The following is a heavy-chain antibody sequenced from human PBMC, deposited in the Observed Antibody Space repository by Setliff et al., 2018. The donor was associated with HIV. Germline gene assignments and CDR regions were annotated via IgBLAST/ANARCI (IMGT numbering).Heavy chain of an antibody. Sequence: SETLSLTCTVSGGSMNSHYWSWIRQSPGRGLEWIGYIYYSVSTKYNPSLKSRVSMSIDTSKNQFSLKMSSVTAADTAVYYCARSKTFYDFWGGYYTHGAFKIWGLGTMVT. CDR1: GGSMNSHY. J-gene: IGHJ3*02. CDR2: IYYSVST. V-gene: IGHV4-59*11. D-gene: IGHD3-3*01. CDR3: ARSKTFYDFWGGYYTHGAFKI.